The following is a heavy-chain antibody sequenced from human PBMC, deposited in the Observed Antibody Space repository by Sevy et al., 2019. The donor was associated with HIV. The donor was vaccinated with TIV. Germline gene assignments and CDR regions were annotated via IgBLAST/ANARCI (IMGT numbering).Heavy chain of an antibody. CDR3: ARDRVTYYYDSSGYYTSGYAMDV. J-gene: IGHJ6*02. D-gene: IGHD3-22*01. Sequence: GGSLRLSCAASGFTVSSNYMSWVRQAPGKGLEWVSVIYSGDRTDYADSVKGRFTISRDNSKNTLYLQMNSLRAEDTAVSYCARDRVTYYYDSSGYYTSGYAMDVWGQGTTVTVSS. CDR1: GFTVSSNY. V-gene: IGHV3-53*01. CDR2: IYSGDRT.